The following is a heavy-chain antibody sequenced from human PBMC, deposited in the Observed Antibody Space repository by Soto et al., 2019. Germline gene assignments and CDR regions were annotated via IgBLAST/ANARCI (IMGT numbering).Heavy chain of an antibody. D-gene: IGHD5-18*01. J-gene: IGHJ3*02. V-gene: IGHV3-30*18. CDR1: GFAFSSYG. Sequence: RGSLRLSCAASGFAFSSYGMHWVRQAPGKGLEWVAVISYDGSDKYYADSVKGRFTISRDNSKNTLYLQMNSLRAEDTALYYCAKDFYYISGSQSDAFDICGQGKMVTVS. CDR3: AKDFYYISGSQSDAFDI. CDR2: ISYDGSDK.